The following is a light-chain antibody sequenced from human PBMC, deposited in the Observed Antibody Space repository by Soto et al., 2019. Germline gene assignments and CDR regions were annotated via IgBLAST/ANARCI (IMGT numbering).Light chain of an antibody. CDR2: DDN. CDR1: SSNIGRNY. J-gene: IGLJ3*02. CDR3: AAWDSSVSGRV. Sequence: QSVLTQPPSASGTPGQRVTISCSGSSSNIGRNYVYWYQQLPGTAPKLLVFDDNQRPSGVPDRFSDSKSGTSASLTISGLRSEDAADYYCAAWDSSVSGRVFGGGTKLTVL. V-gene: IGLV1-47*02.